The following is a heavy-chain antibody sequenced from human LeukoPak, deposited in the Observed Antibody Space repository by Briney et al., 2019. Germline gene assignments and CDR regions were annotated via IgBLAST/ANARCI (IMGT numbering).Heavy chain of an antibody. CDR1: GYTFTGYY. Sequence: ASVKVSCKASGYTFTGYYMHWVRQAPGQGLEWMGWINPNSGGTNYAQKFQGRVTVTRDTSISTAYMELSRLRSDDTAVYYCARGDRGYSYGYGYWGQGTLVTVSS. CDR3: ARGDRGYSYGYGY. V-gene: IGHV1-2*02. D-gene: IGHD5-18*01. J-gene: IGHJ4*02. CDR2: INPNSGGT.